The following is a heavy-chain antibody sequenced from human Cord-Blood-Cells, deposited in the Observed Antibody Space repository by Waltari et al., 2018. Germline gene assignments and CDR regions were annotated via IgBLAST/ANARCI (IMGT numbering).Heavy chain of an antibody. J-gene: IGHJ6*02. D-gene: IGHD2-2*01. V-gene: IGHV4-39*01. CDR2: IYYSGRT. CDR1: GGSISSSSYY. CDR3: ATASPLCSSTSCYYYYGMDV. Sequence: QLQLQESGPGLVKPSETLSLTCTVSGGSISSSSYYWGWIRQPPGKGLEWIGSIYYSGRTYYNPSLKGRVTISVDTSKNQFSLKLSSVTAADTAVYYCATASPLCSSTSCYYYYGMDVWGQGTTVTVSS.